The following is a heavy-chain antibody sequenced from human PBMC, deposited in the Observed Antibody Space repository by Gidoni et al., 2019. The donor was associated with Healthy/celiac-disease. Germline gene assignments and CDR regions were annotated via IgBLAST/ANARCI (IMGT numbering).Heavy chain of an antibody. CDR3: ARDLVRSWFRYFDY. CDR1: GGSISSSSYS. J-gene: IGHJ4*02. D-gene: IGHD6-13*01. CDR2: NYYSGST. Sequence: QLQLQESGPGLVKPSETLSLTCTVSGGSISSSSYSWGWIRQPPGKGLGWIGSNYYSGSTYYNPSLKSRVTISVDTSKNQFSLKLSSVTAADTAVDYCARDLVRSWFRYFDYWGQGTLVTVSS. V-gene: IGHV4-39*07.